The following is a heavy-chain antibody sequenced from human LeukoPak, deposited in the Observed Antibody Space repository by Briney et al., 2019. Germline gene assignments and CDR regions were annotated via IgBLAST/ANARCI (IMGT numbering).Heavy chain of an antibody. D-gene: IGHD3-22*01. V-gene: IGHV3-48*03. CDR2: ISSSGSAI. Sequence: PGGSLRLSCAASGFTFSSYAMNWVRQAPGKGLEWVSYISSSGSAIYYADSVKGRFTISRDNAKNSLYLQMNSLRAEDTAVYYCARDFNYYDSSGYPHWYFDLWGRGTLVTVSS. J-gene: IGHJ2*01. CDR1: GFTFSSYA. CDR3: ARDFNYYDSSGYPHWYFDL.